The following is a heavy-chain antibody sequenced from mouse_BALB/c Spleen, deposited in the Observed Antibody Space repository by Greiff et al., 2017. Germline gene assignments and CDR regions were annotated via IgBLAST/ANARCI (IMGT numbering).Heavy chain of an antibody. Sequence: EVMLVESGGGLVKPGGSLKLSCAASGFTFSDYYMYWVRQTPEKRLEWVATISDGGSYTYYPDSVKGRFTISRDNAKNNLYLQMSSLKSEDTAMYYCARGDELGFDYWGQGTTLTVSS. J-gene: IGHJ2*01. V-gene: IGHV5-4*02. CDR3: ARGDELGFDY. CDR2: ISDGGSYT. CDR1: GFTFSDYY.